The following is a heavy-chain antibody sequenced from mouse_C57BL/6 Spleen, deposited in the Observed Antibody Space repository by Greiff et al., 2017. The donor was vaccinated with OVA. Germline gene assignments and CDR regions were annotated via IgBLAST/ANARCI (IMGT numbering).Heavy chain of an antibody. CDR3: ARTRKTAQGAMDY. D-gene: IGHD3-2*02. CDR2: INPNNGGT. V-gene: IGHV1-26*01. Sequence: VQLQQSGPELVKPGASVKISCKASGYTFTDYYMNWVKQSHGKSLEWIGDINPNNGGTSYNQKFKGKATLTVDTSSSTAYMELSSLTSEDSAVYYCARTRKTAQGAMDYWGQGTSVTVSS. CDR1: GYTFTDYY. J-gene: IGHJ4*01.